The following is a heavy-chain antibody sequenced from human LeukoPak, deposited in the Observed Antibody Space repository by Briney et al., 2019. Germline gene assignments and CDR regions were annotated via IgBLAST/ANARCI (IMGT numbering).Heavy chain of an antibody. D-gene: IGHD3-22*01. CDR1: GGSFSGYY. CDR3: AKDYDSSGYYYDSFLDYMDV. CDR2: ISGSGGST. V-gene: IGHV3-23*01. Sequence: ETLSLTCAVYGGSFSGYYWSWVRQAPGKGLEWVSAISGSGGSTYYADSVKGRFTISRDNSKNTLYLQMNSLRAEDTAVYYCAKDYDSSGYYYDSFLDYMDVWGKGTTVTISS. J-gene: IGHJ6*03.